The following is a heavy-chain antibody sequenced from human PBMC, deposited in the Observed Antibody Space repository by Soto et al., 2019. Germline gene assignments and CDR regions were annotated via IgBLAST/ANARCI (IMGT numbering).Heavy chain of an antibody. J-gene: IGHJ6*02. CDR2: IKQDGSEK. CDR1: GFTFTSYW. CDR3: AREVGATFYYYGVDV. D-gene: IGHD1-26*01. V-gene: IGHV3-7*01. Sequence: PGGSLRLSCAASGFTFTSYWMSWVRQAPGKGLEWVANIKQDGSEKYYVDSVKGRFTISRDNAKNSLYLQMSSLRAEDTAMYYCAREVGATFYYYGVDVWGQGTTVTVAS.